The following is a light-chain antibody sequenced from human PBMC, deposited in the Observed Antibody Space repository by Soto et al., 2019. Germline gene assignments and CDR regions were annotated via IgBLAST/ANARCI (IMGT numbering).Light chain of an antibody. CDR3: CSYAVSSTYV. CDR1: SSDVGTYDL. V-gene: IGLV2-23*02. CDR2: EVS. Sequence: QSVLTQPASVSGSPGQSITISCTGTSSDVGTYDLVSWYQQHPGKAPKLMIYEVSKRPSGVSNRFSGSKSGNTASLTISGLQAEAEAVYHCCSYAVSSTYVFGTGTKAT. J-gene: IGLJ1*01.